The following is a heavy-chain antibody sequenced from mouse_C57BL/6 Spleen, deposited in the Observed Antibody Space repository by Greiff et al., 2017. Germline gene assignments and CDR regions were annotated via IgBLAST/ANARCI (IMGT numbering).Heavy chain of an antibody. CDR2: IRLKSDNYAT. CDR3: TKLGREYDYDG. CDR1: GFTFSNYW. D-gene: IGHD4-1*01. J-gene: IGHJ2*01. Sequence: EVKLVESGGGLVQPGGSMKLSCVASGFTFSNYWMNWVRQSPEKGLEWVAQIRLKSDNYATHYAESVKGRFTISRDDSKNSVDLQMNNLRAEDTGIYYCTKLGREYDYDGRGQGTTLTVST. V-gene: IGHV6-3*01.